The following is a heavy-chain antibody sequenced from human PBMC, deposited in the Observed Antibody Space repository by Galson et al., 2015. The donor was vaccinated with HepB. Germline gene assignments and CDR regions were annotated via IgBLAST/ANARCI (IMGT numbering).Heavy chain of an antibody. V-gene: IGHV1-18*01. J-gene: IGHJ1*01. D-gene: IGHD6-13*01. CDR2: ISAYNGNT. CDR1: GYTFTSYG. CDR3: ARVESSRTAEYFQH. Sequence: SVKVSCKASGYTFTSYGFSWVRQAPGQGLEWMGWISAYNGNTNYAQKLQGRVTMTTDTSTSTAYMELRSLRSDDTAVYYCARVESSRTAEYFQHWGQGTLVTVSS.